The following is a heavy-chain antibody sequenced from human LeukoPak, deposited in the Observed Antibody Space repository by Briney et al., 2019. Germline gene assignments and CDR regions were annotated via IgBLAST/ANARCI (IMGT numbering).Heavy chain of an antibody. CDR3: ARGGGVYYDILTGHKGAGDAFDI. D-gene: IGHD3-9*01. CDR2: INAGNGNT. V-gene: IGHV1-3*03. J-gene: IGHJ3*02. Sequence: ASVKVSCKASGYTFTSYAMHWVRQAPGQRLEWMGWINAGNGNTKYSQEFQGRVTITRDTSASTAYMELSSLRSEDMAVYYCARGGGVYYDILTGHKGAGDAFDIWGQGTMVTVSS. CDR1: GYTFTSYA.